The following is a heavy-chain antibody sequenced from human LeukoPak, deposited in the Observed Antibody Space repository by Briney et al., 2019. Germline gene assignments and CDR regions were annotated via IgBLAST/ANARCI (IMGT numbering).Heavy chain of an antibody. Sequence: GGSLRLSCAVTGFTFSTYGMSWVRQTPGKGLEWVSSISSSGTYIYHADSVKGRITISRDNAKNSLYLHMNSLRAEDTAVYYCAKEVSSGLVTLGTFQRWGQGTLVTVSS. J-gene: IGHJ1*01. CDR1: GFTFSTYG. CDR3: AKEVSSGLVTLGTFQR. V-gene: IGHV3-21*06. CDR2: ISSSGTYI. D-gene: IGHD6-19*01.